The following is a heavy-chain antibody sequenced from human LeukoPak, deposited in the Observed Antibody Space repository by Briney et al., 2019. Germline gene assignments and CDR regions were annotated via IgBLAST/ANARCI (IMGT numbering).Heavy chain of an antibody. D-gene: IGHD6-13*01. Sequence: HTWGAPRISCAASGFTFRSYGLHRVRPAPGKGLEGVAVIWYDGSNKYYADSVKGRFTISRDNSKNTLYLQMNSLRAKDTAVYYCARDAAGFDYWGQGTLVTVSS. CDR2: IWYDGSNK. CDR3: ARDAAGFDY. V-gene: IGHV3-33*01. CDR1: GFTFRSYG. J-gene: IGHJ4*02.